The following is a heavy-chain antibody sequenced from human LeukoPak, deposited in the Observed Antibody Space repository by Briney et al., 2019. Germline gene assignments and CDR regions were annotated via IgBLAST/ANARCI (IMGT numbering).Heavy chain of an antibody. CDR1: GYTLIELT. CDR3: ATSLVRGVIWAFDI. V-gene: IGHV1-24*01. Sequence: ASVKVSCKVSGYTLIELTMHWVRQAPGKGLEWMGSFGPEDGETIYAQNFQGRVTMTEDTITDTAYMELSSLRFEDTAVYYCATSLVRGVIWAFDIWGQGTMVTVSS. D-gene: IGHD3-10*01. CDR2: FGPEDGET. J-gene: IGHJ3*02.